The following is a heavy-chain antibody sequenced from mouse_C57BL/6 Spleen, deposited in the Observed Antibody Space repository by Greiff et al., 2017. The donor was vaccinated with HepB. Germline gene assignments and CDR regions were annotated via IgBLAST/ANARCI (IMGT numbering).Heavy chain of an antibody. CDR2: INYDGSST. J-gene: IGHJ4*01. CDR1: GFTFSDYY. D-gene: IGHD3-2*02. CDR3: ARDRDSSGFYYAMDY. Sequence: EVHLVESEGGLVQPGSSMKLSCTASGFTFSDYYMAWVRQVPEKGLEWVANINYDGSSTYYLDSLKSRFIISRDNEKNILYLQMSSLKSEDTATYYCARDRDSSGFYYAMDYWGQGTSVTVSS. V-gene: IGHV5-16*01.